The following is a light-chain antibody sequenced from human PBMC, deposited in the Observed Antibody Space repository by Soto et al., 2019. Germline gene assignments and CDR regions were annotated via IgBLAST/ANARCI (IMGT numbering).Light chain of an antibody. CDR2: DVS. Sequence: QSALTPPRSVSGSPGQSVTISCTGTSSDVGGYNYVSWYQQHPGKAPKLMIYDVSKRPSGVPDRFSGSKSGNTASLTISRRKAEDEADYYCCSYAGSYTFYVFGTGTKLT. CDR1: SSDVGGYNY. CDR3: CSYAGSYTFYV. J-gene: IGLJ1*01. V-gene: IGLV2-11*01.